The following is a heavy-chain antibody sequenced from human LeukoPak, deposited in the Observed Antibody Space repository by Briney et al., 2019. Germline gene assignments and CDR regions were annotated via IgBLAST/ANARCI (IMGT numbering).Heavy chain of an antibody. D-gene: IGHD5-18*01. CDR2: ISYDGGKK. J-gene: IGHJ4*02. V-gene: IGHV3-30*18. CDR3: AKDRSKGSYGDDFEH. CDR1: GFTFSSHD. Sequence: GGSLRLSCAASGFTFSSHDMHWVRQAPGKGLEWVAIISYDGGKKDYADSVKGRFTISRDNSQNTLYLQMNSLRAEDTAVYFCAKDRSKGSYGDDFEHWGQGTLVTVSS.